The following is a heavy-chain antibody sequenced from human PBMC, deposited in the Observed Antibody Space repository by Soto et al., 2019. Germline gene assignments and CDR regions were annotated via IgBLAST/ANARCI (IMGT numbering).Heavy chain of an antibody. CDR2: IWYDGSNK. J-gene: IGHJ5*02. Sequence: GGSLRLSCAASGFTFSSYGMHWVRQAPGKGLEWVAVIWYDGSNKYYADSVKGRFTISRDNSKNTLYLQMNSLRAEDTAVYYCARDARSPESNWFDPWGQGTLVTVSS. V-gene: IGHV3-33*01. CDR3: ARDARSPESNWFDP. D-gene: IGHD2-15*01. CDR1: GFTFSSYG.